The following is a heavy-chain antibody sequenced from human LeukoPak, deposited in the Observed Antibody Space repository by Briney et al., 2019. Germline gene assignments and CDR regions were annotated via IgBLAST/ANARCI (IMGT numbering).Heavy chain of an antibody. V-gene: IGHV1-18*01. CDR1: GYTFTGYG. CDR2: ISAYNGNT. D-gene: IGHD5/OR15-5a*01. Sequence: ASVKVSCKASGYTFTGYGISWVRQAPGQGLEWLGWISAYNGNTNYPQKFQGRVTMTTDTSTTTAYMELRSLRSDDTAVYYCGKDPPVSLDYYYYYMDVWGKGTTVTVSS. CDR3: GKDPPVSLDYYYYYMDV. J-gene: IGHJ6*03.